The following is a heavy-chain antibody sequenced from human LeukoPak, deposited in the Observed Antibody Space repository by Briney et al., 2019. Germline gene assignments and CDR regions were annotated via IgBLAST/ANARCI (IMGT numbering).Heavy chain of an antibody. Sequence: GGSLRLSCAASGFTVSSNYMSWVRQAPGKGLEWVSFIYSGGSTYYADSVKGRFIISRDNSKNTLYLQMNSLRAEDTAVYYCARDVDIVATTNFDYWGQGTLVTVSS. D-gene: IGHD5-12*01. CDR3: ARDVDIVATTNFDY. V-gene: IGHV3-66*01. CDR2: IYSGGST. CDR1: GFTVSSNY. J-gene: IGHJ4*02.